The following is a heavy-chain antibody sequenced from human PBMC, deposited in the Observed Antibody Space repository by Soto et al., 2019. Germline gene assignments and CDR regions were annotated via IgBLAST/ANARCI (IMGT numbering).Heavy chain of an antibody. CDR1: GASINNSHW. Sequence: QVQLQESGPGLVQPSGTLSLTCAVSGASINNSHWWSWVRQTPGKGLEWIGETYHSGTTNYNPSLKTRVTIAIDKSKNQFSLKMNSVTAADTAVYYCAREGNSSPARGPNWFDPWGQGTLVTVSS. D-gene: IGHD6-13*01. CDR3: AREGNSSPARGPNWFDP. CDR2: TYHSGTT. J-gene: IGHJ5*02. V-gene: IGHV4-4*02.